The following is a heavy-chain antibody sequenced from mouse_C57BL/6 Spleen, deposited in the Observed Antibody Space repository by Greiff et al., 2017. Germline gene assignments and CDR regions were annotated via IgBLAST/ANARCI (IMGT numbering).Heavy chain of an antibody. D-gene: IGHD1-1*01. CDR3: ARKYYLYTMDY. Sequence: QVQLQQPGAELVMPGASVTLSCKASGYTFPSYWLHWVKPRPGQGLEWIGEIDPSDSFTNYTHTFTGKSTLSVDKSSSAAYMQLSSLTSEDSAVEDCARKYYLYTMDYWGQGTSVTVSA. J-gene: IGHJ4*01. CDR1: GYTFPSYW. V-gene: IGHV1-69*01. CDR2: IDPSDSFT.